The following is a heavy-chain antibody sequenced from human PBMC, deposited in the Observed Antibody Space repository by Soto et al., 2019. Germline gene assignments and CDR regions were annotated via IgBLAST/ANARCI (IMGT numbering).Heavy chain of an antibody. Sequence: SETLSLTCTVSGGSISSYYWSWIRQPPGKGLEWIGYIYYSGSTNYNPSLKSRVTISVDTSKNQFSLKLSSVTAADTAVYYCASGGRCYCSGGSCYDLFDYWGQGTLVTVSS. J-gene: IGHJ4*02. CDR3: ASGGRCYCSGGSCYDLFDY. V-gene: IGHV4-59*01. CDR2: IYYSGST. D-gene: IGHD2-15*01. CDR1: GGSISSYY.